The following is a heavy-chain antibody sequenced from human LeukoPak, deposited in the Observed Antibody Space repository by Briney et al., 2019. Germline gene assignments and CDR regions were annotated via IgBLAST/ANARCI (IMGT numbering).Heavy chain of an antibody. J-gene: IGHJ4*02. CDR3: ARDPGVSMVRVVITYYFDY. D-gene: IGHD3-10*01. Sequence: GGSLRLSCEASGFTFSSYGIHWVRQAQGKGMEWVAVIWYDGSNKYYADSVKGRFIISRDNSNNTLYLQMNSLRVEDTAVYYCARDPGVSMVRVVITYYFDYWGQGTLVTVSS. CDR1: GFTFSSYG. CDR2: IWYDGSNK. V-gene: IGHV3-33*01.